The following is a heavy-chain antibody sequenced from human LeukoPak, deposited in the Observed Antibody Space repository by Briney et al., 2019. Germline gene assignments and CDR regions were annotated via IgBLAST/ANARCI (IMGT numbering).Heavy chain of an antibody. CDR1: GFSFSSYA. Sequence: GGSLRPSCAASGFSFSSYAMHWVRQPPGKGLEWVAVISFDGSEKYYADSVKGRFTISRDNSKNTLYLQMNSLRTEDTAVYYCARARYGTYWGELAYWGQGTLVTVSS. V-gene: IGHV3-30*04. D-gene: IGHD7-27*01. CDR2: ISFDGSEK. J-gene: IGHJ4*02. CDR3: ARARYGTYWGELAY.